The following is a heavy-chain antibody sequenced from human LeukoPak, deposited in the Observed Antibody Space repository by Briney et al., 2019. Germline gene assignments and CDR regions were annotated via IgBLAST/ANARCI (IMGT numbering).Heavy chain of an antibody. Sequence: GGSLRLSCAASGFTFSSYSMNWVRQAPGKGLEWVSSISSSSSYIYYADSVKGRSTISRDNAKNSLYLQMNSLRAEDTAVYYCARDGNGDGEHWGQGTLVTVSS. V-gene: IGHV3-21*01. CDR3: ARDGNGDGEH. CDR1: GFTFSSYS. J-gene: IGHJ4*02. CDR2: ISSSSSYI. D-gene: IGHD5-24*01.